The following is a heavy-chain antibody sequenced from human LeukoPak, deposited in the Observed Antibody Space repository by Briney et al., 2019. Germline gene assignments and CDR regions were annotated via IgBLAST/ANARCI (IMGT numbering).Heavy chain of an antibody. CDR2: ISGSGGST. J-gene: IGHJ4*02. V-gene: IGHV3-23*01. Sequence: HPGGSLRLSCAASGFTFSSYAMSWVRQAPGKGLEWVSAISGSGGSTYYADSVKGRFTISRDNSKNTLYLQMNSPRAEDTAVYYCANAGTPLDYGDYGAVDYWGQGTLVTVSS. CDR1: GFTFSSYA. CDR3: ANAGTPLDYGDYGAVDY. D-gene: IGHD4-17*01.